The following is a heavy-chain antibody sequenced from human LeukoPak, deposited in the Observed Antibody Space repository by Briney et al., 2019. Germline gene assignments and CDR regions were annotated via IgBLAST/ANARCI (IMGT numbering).Heavy chain of an antibody. CDR1: GGSIGSSSYY. CDR3: ARDENGYVWGSFRA. Sequence: PSETLSLTCTVSGGSIGSSSYYWGWIRQPPGKGLEWIGNIYYSGSTYYNPSLESRVTMSLDTSKNQFSLKLSSVTAADTAVYYCARDENGYVWGSFRAWGQGTLVTVSS. V-gene: IGHV4-39*07. J-gene: IGHJ5*02. CDR2: IYYSGST. D-gene: IGHD3-16*02.